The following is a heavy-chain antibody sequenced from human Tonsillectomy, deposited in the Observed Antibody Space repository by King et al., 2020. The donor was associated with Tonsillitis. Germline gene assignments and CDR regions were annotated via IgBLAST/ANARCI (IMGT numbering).Heavy chain of an antibody. D-gene: IGHD6-6*01. Sequence: QVQLVESGGGVVQPGRSLRLSCAASGFTFSSYGMHWVRQAPGKGLEWVAVISYDGSNKYYADSVKGRFTISRDNSKNTLYLQMNSLRAEDTAVYYCAKELGSSSSGFFGDNYYGMDVWGQGTTVTVSS. CDR3: AKELGSSSSGFFGDNYYGMDV. J-gene: IGHJ6*02. V-gene: IGHV3-30*18. CDR1: GFTFSSYG. CDR2: ISYDGSNK.